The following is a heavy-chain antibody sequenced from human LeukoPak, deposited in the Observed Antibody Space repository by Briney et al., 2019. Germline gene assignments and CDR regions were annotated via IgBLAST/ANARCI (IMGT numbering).Heavy chain of an antibody. D-gene: IGHD3-22*01. V-gene: IGHV1-2*02. CDR2: INPNSGGT. CDR1: GYTFTGYY. Sequence: ASVKVSCKASGYTFTGYYMHWVRQAPGQGLEWMGWINPNSGGTNYAQKFQGRVTMTRDTSISTAYMELSRLGSDDTAVYYCARDYYDSMTPPNDYWGQGTLVTVSS. J-gene: IGHJ4*02. CDR3: ARDYYDSMTPPNDY.